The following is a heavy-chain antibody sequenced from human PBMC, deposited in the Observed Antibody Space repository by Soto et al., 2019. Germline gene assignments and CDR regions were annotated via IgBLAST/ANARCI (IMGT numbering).Heavy chain of an antibody. J-gene: IGHJ5*02. Sequence: GSLRLSCVASGFSFSSYTMNWVGQAPGKGLEWVSGVSVIGGNTNSADSGKGRFSSPRANARNTLYLQLNSLRAEDTAIYYCAKDRMGASGWFDPWGQGTPVTVSS. D-gene: IGHD1-26*01. CDR3: AKDRMGASGWFDP. CDR1: GFSFSSYT. CDR2: VSVIGGNT. V-gene: IGHV3-23*01.